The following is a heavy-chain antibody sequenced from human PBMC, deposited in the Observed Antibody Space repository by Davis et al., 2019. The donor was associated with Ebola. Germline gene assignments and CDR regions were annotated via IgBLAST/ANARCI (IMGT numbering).Heavy chain of an antibody. Sequence: SETLSLTCTVSGGSISSGGYYWSWIRQHPGKGLEWIGYIYYSGSTYYNPSLKSRVTISVDTSKNQFSLKLSSVTAADTAVYYCARTRSFGELLPHYYFDYWGQGTLVTVSS. D-gene: IGHD3-10*01. CDR2: IYYSGST. CDR1: GGSISSGGYY. V-gene: IGHV4-31*03. J-gene: IGHJ4*02. CDR3: ARTRSFGELLPHYYFDY.